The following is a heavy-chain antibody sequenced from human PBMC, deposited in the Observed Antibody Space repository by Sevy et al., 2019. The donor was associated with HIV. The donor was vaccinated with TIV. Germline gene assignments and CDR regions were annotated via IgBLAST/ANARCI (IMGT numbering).Heavy chain of an antibody. CDR3: AKGRVLLWFGELVSDFDY. D-gene: IGHD3-10*01. V-gene: IGHV3-30*18. CDR2: ISYDGSNK. Sequence: GGSPRLSCAASGFTFSSYGMHWVRQAPGKGLEWVAVISYDGSNKYYADSVKGRFTISRDNSKNTLYLQMNSLRAEDTAVYYCAKGRVLLWFGELVSDFDYWGQGTLVTVSS. CDR1: GFTFSSYG. J-gene: IGHJ4*02.